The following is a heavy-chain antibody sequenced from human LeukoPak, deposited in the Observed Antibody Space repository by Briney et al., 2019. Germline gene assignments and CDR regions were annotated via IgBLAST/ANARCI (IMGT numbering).Heavy chain of an antibody. CDR2: IYRGDST. Sequence: GGSLRLSCAASGFTVSSNYMSWVRQAPGKGLEWVSVIYRGDSTYYADSVKGRFTISRDNSKNTLYLQMNSLRAEDTAVYYCARLSYDSGTHYTVYKYWGQGTLVTVSS. J-gene: IGHJ4*02. D-gene: IGHD3-10*01. V-gene: IGHV3-53*01. CDR3: ARLSYDSGTHYTVYKY. CDR1: GFTVSSNY.